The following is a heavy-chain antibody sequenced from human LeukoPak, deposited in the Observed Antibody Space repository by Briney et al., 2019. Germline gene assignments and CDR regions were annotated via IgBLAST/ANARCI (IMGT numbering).Heavy chain of an antibody. D-gene: IGHD3-16*01. J-gene: IGHJ5*01. CDR3: ARCRGGNTKWFDP. CDR2: IKQDGSEK. V-gene: IGHV3-7*05. Sequence: PGGSLRLSWAASGFTFSSYWMSWVRQAPGKGLELVANIKQDGSEKYYVDSVKGRFTISRDNAKNSLYLQTNSLRAEDTAVYYCARCRGGNTKWFDPWGQGTMVTVSS. CDR1: GFTFSSYW.